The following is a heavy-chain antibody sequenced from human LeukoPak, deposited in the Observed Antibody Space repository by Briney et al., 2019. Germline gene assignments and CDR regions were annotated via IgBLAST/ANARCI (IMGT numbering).Heavy chain of an antibody. CDR3: ARGRGDYGKKFDP. D-gene: IGHD4-17*01. Sequence: PSQTLSLTCIVSGVSISSGDYYWTWIRQPPGKGLEWIGYIYHSGNTYYNQSLKSRVTISVDTSKNQFSLKLSSVTAADTAVYYCARGRGDYGKKFDPWGQGTLVTVSS. J-gene: IGHJ5*02. V-gene: IGHV4-30-4*01. CDR1: GVSISSGDYY. CDR2: IYHSGNT.